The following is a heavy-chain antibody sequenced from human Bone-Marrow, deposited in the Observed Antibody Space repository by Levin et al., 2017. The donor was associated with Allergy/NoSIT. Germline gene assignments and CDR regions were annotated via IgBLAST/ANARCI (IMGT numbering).Heavy chain of an antibody. CDR3: VKDSFGFYSSSSGWIDWFDP. V-gene: IGHV3-64D*06. D-gene: IGHD6-6*01. Sequence: PGGSLRLSCSASGFTFSSYAMHWVRQAPGKGLEYVSAISSNGGSTYYADSVKGRFTISRDNSKNTLYLQMSSLRAEDTAVYYCVKDSFGFYSSSSGWIDWFDPWGQGTLVTVSS. CDR1: GFTFSSYA. CDR2: ISSNGGST. J-gene: IGHJ5*02.